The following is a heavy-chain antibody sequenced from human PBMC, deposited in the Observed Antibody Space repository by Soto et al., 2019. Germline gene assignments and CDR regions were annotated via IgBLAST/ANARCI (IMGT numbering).Heavy chain of an antibody. CDR2: ISYDGSNK. D-gene: IGHD3-9*01. J-gene: IGHJ6*02. V-gene: IGHV3-30-3*01. Sequence: GGSLRLSCAASGFTFSSYAMHWVRQAPGKGLEWVAVISYDGSNKYYADSVKGRFTISRDNSKNTLYLQMNSLRAEDTAVYYCARVGLDDILTGYYPESDYYYGMDVWGQGTTVTAP. CDR1: GFTFSSYA. CDR3: ARVGLDDILTGYYPESDYYYGMDV.